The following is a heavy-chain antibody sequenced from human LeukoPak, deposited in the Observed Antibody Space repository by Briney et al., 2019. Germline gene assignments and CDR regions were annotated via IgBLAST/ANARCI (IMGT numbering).Heavy chain of an antibody. J-gene: IGHJ3*01. CDR3: AKGSNLWEPRA. CDR2: ISGSGGST. Sequence: GGSLRLSCAASGFTFSSYSMNWVRQAPGKGLEWVSAISGSGGSTYYADSVKGRFTISRDNSKNTLYLQMNSLRAEDTAVYYCAKGSNLWEPRAWGQGTMVTVSS. V-gene: IGHV3-23*01. CDR1: GFTFSSYS. D-gene: IGHD1-26*01.